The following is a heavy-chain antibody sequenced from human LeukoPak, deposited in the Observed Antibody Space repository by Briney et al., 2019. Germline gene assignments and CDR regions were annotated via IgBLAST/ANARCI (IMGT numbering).Heavy chain of an antibody. D-gene: IGHD4-23*01. CDR2: IFYTGST. V-gene: IGHV4-39*02. CDR3: AALGLGTTEVNH. J-gene: IGHJ5*02. Sequence: SETLSLTCTVSGSSIRNNDYYWGCIRQAPGKGLEWIGSIFYTGSTYSNPSLKSRVTLSVDTSKNHFSLKLTSATAADTGVYFCAALGLGTTEVNHWGQETRVIVSS. CDR1: GSSIRNNDYY.